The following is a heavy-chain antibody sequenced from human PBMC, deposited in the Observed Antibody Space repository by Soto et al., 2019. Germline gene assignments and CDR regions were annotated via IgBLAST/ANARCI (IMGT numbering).Heavy chain of an antibody. D-gene: IGHD2-2*02. J-gene: IGHJ5*02. CDR2: INPNSGGT. CDR1: GYTFTGYY. Sequence: VASVKVSCKASGYTFTGYYMHWVRQAPGQGLEWMGWINPNSGGTNYAQKFQGRVTMTRDTSISTAYMELSRLRSDDTAVYYCARSFGLYTNWFDPWGQGTLVTVSS. V-gene: IGHV1-2*02. CDR3: ARSFGLYTNWFDP.